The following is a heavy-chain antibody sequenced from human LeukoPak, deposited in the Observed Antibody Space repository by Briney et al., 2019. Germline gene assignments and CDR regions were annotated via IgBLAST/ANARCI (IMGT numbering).Heavy chain of an antibody. Sequence: GASVKVSCKVSEYTLTELSMHWVRQAPGKGLEWMRGFDPEDGETIYAQKFQGRVTMTEDTSTDTAYMELSSLRSEDTAVYYCARPDYYDSSGYYVGHFQHWGQGTLVTVSS. D-gene: IGHD3-22*01. CDR3: ARPDYYDSSGYYVGHFQH. J-gene: IGHJ1*01. CDR1: EYTLTELS. CDR2: FDPEDGET. V-gene: IGHV1-24*01.